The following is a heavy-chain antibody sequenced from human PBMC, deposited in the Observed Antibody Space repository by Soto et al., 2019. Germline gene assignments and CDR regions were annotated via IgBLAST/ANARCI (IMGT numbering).Heavy chain of an antibody. CDR1: GGSISSSSYY. D-gene: IGHD3-10*01. V-gene: IGHV4-39*02. CDR2: IYYSGST. CDR3: VRDGTAKSGSGIDY. Sequence: SETLSLTCTVSGGSISSSSYYWGWIRQPPGKGLEWIGSIYYSGSTYYNPSLKSRVTISVDTSKNQFSLKLSSVTAADTAVYYCVRDGTAKSGSGIDYWGQGTLVTVSS. J-gene: IGHJ4*02.